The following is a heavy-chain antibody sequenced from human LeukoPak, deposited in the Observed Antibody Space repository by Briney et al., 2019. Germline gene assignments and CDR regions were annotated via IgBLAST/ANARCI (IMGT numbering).Heavy chain of an antibody. CDR1: GFTFINYS. D-gene: IGHD1-1*01. J-gene: IGHJ4*02. CDR2: ISRSTSTI. V-gene: IGHV3-48*04. CDR3: ARLDPLHYFDY. Sequence: PGGSLRLSRAASGFTFINYSMNWVRQAPGKGLEWISYISRSTSTIYYADSVKGRFTISRDNAEKSLYLQMNSLRAEDTAVYYCARLDPLHYFDYWGQGTLVTVSS.